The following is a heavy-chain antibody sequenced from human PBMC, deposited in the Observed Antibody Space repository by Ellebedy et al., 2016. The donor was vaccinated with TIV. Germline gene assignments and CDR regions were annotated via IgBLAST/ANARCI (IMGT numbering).Heavy chain of an antibody. CDR1: GGSFSGYY. CDR2: INHSGST. J-gene: IGHJ6*02. Sequence: AGSLRLSXAVYGGSFSGYYWSWIRQPPGKGLEWIGEINHSGSTNYNPSLKSRVTISVDTSKNQFSLKLSSVTAADTAVYYCARERGRTCSGGSCYSWDYYYGMDVWGQGTTVTVSS. V-gene: IGHV4-34*01. CDR3: ARERGRTCSGGSCYSWDYYYGMDV. D-gene: IGHD2-15*01.